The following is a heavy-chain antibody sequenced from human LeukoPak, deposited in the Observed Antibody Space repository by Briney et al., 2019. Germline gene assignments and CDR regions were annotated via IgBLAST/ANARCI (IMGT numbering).Heavy chain of an antibody. CDR1: GGSISSYY. V-gene: IGHV4-4*07. CDR2: VYTSGST. J-gene: IGHJ6*02. Sequence: SETLSLTCTVSGGSISSYYWSWIQQPPGKGLEWIGRVYTSGSTTYSPSLKSRVTMSVDTSKNQVSLKVTSVTAADTAVYYCARAIPSYFGMDVWGQGTTVIVSS. CDR3: ARAIPSYFGMDV.